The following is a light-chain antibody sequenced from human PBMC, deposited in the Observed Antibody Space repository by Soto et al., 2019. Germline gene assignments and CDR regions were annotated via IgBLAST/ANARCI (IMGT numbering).Light chain of an antibody. CDR3: AAWGDSLNTWV. V-gene: IGLV1-44*01. CDR2: SDD. J-gene: IGLJ3*02. CDR1: SSNIGSNA. Sequence: QSVLAQPASASATPGQTVTISYSGSSSNIGSNAVSWYQHFPGTAPKVLIYSDDQRPSGVPDRFSGSKSGTSASLAISGLQAEDEADYFCAAWGDSLNTWVFGGGTKVTVL.